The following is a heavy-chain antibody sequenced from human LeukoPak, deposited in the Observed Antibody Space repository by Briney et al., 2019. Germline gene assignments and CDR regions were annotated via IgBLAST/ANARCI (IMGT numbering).Heavy chain of an antibody. V-gene: IGHV4-39*01. Sequence: SETLSLTCNVSGDSISSINYDWGWIRQPPGKGLEWLGNIFYRGSTYYNPSLKSRVTMSVDTSKNPFSLKLTSVTAPDTPVYYCASPDGRLPTRLQHSPLWGRATLATASS. D-gene: IGHD4-17*01. CDR2: IFYRGST. CDR3: ASPDGRLPTRLQHSPL. CDR1: GDSISSINYD. J-gene: IGHJ2*01.